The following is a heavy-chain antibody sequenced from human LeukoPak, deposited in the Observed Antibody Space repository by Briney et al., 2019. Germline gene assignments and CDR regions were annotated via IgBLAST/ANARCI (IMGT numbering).Heavy chain of an antibody. CDR2: ISSNGGTT. Sequence: GGSLRLSCSASGFTFSSYAMHWVRQAPGKGLECASAISSNGGTTYYADSVKGRFTISRDNSKNTLYLQMSSLRAEDTAVYYCVADYSGYDYFAYWGQGTLVTVSS. D-gene: IGHD5-12*01. V-gene: IGHV3-64D*06. CDR1: GFTFSSYA. CDR3: VADYSGYDYFAY. J-gene: IGHJ4*02.